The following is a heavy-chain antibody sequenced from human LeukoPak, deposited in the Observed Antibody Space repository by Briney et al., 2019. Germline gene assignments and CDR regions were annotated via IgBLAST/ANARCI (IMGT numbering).Heavy chain of an antibody. CDR1: GYSISSDNY. CDR3: ARAPRDSSSSNYMRRFDY. CDR2: IYRSGRT. D-gene: IGHD3-22*01. Sequence: PWETLSLTCAVSGYSISSDNYWVWIRPPPGQGLKWTGGIYRSGRTYYNPSLKSRVPISVDNPKNQLSLQLSSVTAADTAVYYCARAPRDSSSSNYMRRFDYWGQGTLLTASS. J-gene: IGHJ4*02. V-gene: IGHV4-38-2*01.